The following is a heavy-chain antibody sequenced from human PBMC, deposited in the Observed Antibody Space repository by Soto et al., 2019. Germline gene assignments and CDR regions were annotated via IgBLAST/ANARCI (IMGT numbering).Heavy chain of an antibody. CDR3: ARVIRYHGYGFQY. Sequence: SETLSLTSTVSGGSFSSFYWSWIRQPPGKGLEWIGNVHFSGSTDYNPSLKSRVTISVDTSKNQFSLKLSSVTAADTAVYYCARVIRYHGYGFQYCGHGPLATVCS. D-gene: IGHD3-10*01. CDR1: GGSFSSFY. V-gene: IGHV4-59*01. J-gene: IGHJ4*01. CDR2: VHFSGST.